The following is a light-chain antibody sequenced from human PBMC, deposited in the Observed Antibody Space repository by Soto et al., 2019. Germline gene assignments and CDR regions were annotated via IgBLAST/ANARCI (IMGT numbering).Light chain of an antibody. J-gene: IGKJ4*01. Sequence: EFVLTQSPGTLSLSPGERATLSCRASQTVRNNYLAWYQQKPGQAPRLLIYDASSRATGIPDRYSGGGSGTDFTLTPSRLEPEDFAVSYCQQFSSYPLTFAGGTKVDIK. V-gene: IGKV3-20*01. CDR2: DAS. CDR1: QTVRNNY. CDR3: QQFSSYPLT.